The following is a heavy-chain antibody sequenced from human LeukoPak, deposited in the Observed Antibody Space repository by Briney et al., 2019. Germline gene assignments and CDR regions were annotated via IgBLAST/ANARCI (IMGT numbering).Heavy chain of an antibody. Sequence: PSETLSLTCTVSGGSISSYYWSWIRQPPGKGLEWIGYIYYSGSTNYNPSLKSRVTISVDTSKNQFSLNLTSVTAADTAVYYCARHADRGDYVRAMDVWGQGTTVTVSS. CDR3: ARHADRGDYVRAMDV. V-gene: IGHV4-59*08. J-gene: IGHJ6*02. D-gene: IGHD4-17*01. CDR1: GGSISSYY. CDR2: IYYSGST.